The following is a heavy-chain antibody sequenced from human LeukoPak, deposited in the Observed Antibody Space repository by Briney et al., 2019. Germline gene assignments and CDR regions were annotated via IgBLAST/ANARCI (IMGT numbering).Heavy chain of an antibody. CDR3: ARDGSHWDFDS. CDR1: GYMFINDY. CDR2: IIPRGGAT. J-gene: IGHJ4*02. V-gene: IGHV1-46*01. Sequence: ASVKVSCKASGYMFINDYIHWVRQAPGQGLEWMGRIIPRGGATIYAQNFQGRLTVTRDTSTSTVLMELTSLRSEDTAVYYCARDGSHWDFDSWGQGTPVTVSS. D-gene: IGHD7-27*01.